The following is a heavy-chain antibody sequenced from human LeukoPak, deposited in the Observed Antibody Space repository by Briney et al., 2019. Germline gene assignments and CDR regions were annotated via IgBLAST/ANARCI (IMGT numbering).Heavy chain of an antibody. V-gene: IGHV3-21*01. CDR3: ARGDGGETTNGGYYFNY. CDR2: ISSSSSYI. D-gene: IGHD2-8*01. CDR1: GFTFSSYS. J-gene: IGHJ4*02. Sequence: GGSLRLSCAASGFTFSSYSMNWVRQAPGKGLEWVSSISSSSSYIYYADSVKGRFTISRDNAKNSLYLQMNGLRAEDTAVYYCARGDGGETTNGGYYFNYWGQGTLVTVSS.